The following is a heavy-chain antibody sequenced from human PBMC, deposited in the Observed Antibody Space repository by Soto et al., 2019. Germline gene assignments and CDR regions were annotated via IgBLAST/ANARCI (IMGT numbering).Heavy chain of an antibody. V-gene: IGHV3-23*01. CDR1: GFTFSDFG. J-gene: IGHJ4*02. Sequence: QPGGSLRLSCEVSGFTFSDFGMSWVRQTPGRGLEWVSTVNNDGRNTHYADSVKGRFTISRDNSKNTLYLQMGSLRAEDTAIYYCAKDAGNEESLFDYWGQGTLVTVSS. CDR3: AKDAGNEESLFDY. CDR2: VNNDGRNT.